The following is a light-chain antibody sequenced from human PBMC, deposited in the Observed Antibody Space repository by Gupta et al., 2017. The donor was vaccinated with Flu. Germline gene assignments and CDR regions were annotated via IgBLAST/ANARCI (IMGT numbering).Light chain of an antibody. CDR2: RNT. CDR1: SSNIGSNY. CDR3: ADSVDCLRGPV. V-gene: IGLV1-47*01. J-gene: IGLJ3*02. Sequence: QSVLTQPPSASGTPGQRVTISCSGSSSNIGSNYVYWYQQLPGTDHKLLIFRNTQRPSGVTDRFLCYTAGNYASPHTSGLRSEEEAEDYCADSVDCLRGPVFGGGTKLTVL.